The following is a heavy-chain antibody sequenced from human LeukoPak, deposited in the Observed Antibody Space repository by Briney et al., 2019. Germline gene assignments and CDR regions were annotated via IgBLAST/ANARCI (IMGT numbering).Heavy chain of an antibody. J-gene: IGHJ4*02. V-gene: IGHV3-72*01. CDR3: ARDSGPTPFES. D-gene: IGHD1-26*01. CDR1: GFTFNDYY. CDR2: SRNKANSFTT. Sequence: GGSLRLSCAASGFTFNDYYLNWVRQAPRKGLEWIGRSRNKANSFTTEYAASVKGRFTLSRDDSKNSLYLQMDSLKTEDTAVYYCARDSGPTPFESWGQGTLVTVSS.